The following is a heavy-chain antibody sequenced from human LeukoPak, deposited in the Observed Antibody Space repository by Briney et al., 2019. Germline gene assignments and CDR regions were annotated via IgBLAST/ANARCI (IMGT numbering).Heavy chain of an antibody. J-gene: IGHJ4*02. CDR1: GFTFSNAW. CDR3: TGDYDSSGYPGY. Sequence: GGSLRLSCAASGFTFSNAWMSWVRQAPGKGLEWVGRIKSKTDGGTTDYAAPVKGRFTISRDDSKNTLYLQTNSLKTEDTAVYYCTGDYDSSGYPGYWGQGTLVTVSS. CDR2: IKSKTDGGTT. V-gene: IGHV3-15*01. D-gene: IGHD3-22*01.